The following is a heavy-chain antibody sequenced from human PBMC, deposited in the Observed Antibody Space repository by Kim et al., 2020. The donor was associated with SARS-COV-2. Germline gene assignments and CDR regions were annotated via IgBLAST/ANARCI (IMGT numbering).Heavy chain of an antibody. CDR1: GASISSSTYY. D-gene: IGHD2-2*01. CDR2: IYYTGST. J-gene: IGHJ4*02. Sequence: SETLSLTCTVSGASISSSTYYWGWIRQPPGKGLEWIGSIYYTGSTYYNPSLKRRVTMSVDTSKNQFSLKLSSVTAADTAVYYCARHAGGTSLFHWGQGTLVTVSS. V-gene: IGHV4-39*01. CDR3: ARHAGGTSLFH.